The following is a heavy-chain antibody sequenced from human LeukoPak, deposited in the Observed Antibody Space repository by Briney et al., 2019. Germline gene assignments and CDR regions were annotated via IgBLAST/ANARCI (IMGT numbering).Heavy chain of an antibody. J-gene: IGHJ6*03. D-gene: IGHD3-10*01. CDR1: GGSISSSSYY. CDR3: ARDRHGSGSGYYYYYMDV. Sequence: SETLSLTCTVSGGSISSSSYYWGWIRQPPGKGLEWIGSIYYSGSTYYNPSLKSRVTISVDTSKNQFSLKLSSVTAADTAVYYCARDRHGSGSGYYYYYMDVWGKGTTVTVSS. CDR2: IYYSGST. V-gene: IGHV4-39*07.